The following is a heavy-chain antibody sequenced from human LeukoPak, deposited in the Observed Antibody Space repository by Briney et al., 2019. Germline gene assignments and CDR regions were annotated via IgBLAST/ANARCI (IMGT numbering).Heavy chain of an antibody. D-gene: IGHD3-3*01. CDR3: ARHSGDSRRAHYYYYYMDV. V-gene: IGHV1-69*05. Sequence: GASVKVSCQASGGTFSSYAISWVRQAPGRGLEWMGWIIHICGTANYAQKFQGRVTITTDESTSTAYMELSSLRSEDTAVYYCARHSGDSRRAHYYYYYMDVWGKGTTVTVSS. CDR1: GGTFSSYA. J-gene: IGHJ6*03. CDR2: IIHICGTA.